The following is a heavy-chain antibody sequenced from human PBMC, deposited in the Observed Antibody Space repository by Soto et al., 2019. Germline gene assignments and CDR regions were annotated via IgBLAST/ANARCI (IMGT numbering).Heavy chain of an antibody. CDR1: GFTVSSNY. Sequence: EVQLVETGGGLIQPGGSLRLSCAASGFTVSSNYMSWVRQAPGKGLEWVSVIYSGGSTYYADSVKGRCTISRGNSKNTMYLQMNSLRAEDTAVYYCARDRGVSPPISYYHGMDVWGQGTTVTVSS. D-gene: IGHD3-10*01. CDR2: IYSGGST. V-gene: IGHV3-53*02. J-gene: IGHJ6*02. CDR3: ARDRGVSPPISYYHGMDV.